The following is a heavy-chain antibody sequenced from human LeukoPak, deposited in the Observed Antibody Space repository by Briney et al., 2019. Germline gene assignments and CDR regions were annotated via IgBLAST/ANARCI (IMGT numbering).Heavy chain of an antibody. CDR3: AKDVGSSSWYIGYYYYYGMDV. CDR2: ISGSGGST. J-gene: IGHJ6*02. V-gene: IGHV3-23*01. Sequence: PGGSLSLSCAASGFTFSSYAMSWVRQAPGKGLEWVSAISGSGGSTYYADSVKGRFTISRDNSKNTLYLQMNSLRAEDTAVYYCAKDVGSSSWYIGYYYYYGMDVWGQGTTVTVSS. D-gene: IGHD6-13*01. CDR1: GFTFSSYA.